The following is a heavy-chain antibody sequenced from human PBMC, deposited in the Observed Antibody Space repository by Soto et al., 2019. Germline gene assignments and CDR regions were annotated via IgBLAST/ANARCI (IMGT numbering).Heavy chain of an antibody. V-gene: IGHV5-10-1*04. J-gene: IGHJ4*02. CDR3: ARSDTAMEIFDY. Sequence: PGESLKISCKGSGYRFTSYWVSWVRQMPGKGLEWMGRIDPSDSYTNYSPSFQGQVTISADKSISTAYLQWSSLKASDTAMYYCARSDTAMEIFDYWGQGTLVTVSS. CDR1: GYRFTSYW. CDR2: IDPSDSYT. D-gene: IGHD5-18*01.